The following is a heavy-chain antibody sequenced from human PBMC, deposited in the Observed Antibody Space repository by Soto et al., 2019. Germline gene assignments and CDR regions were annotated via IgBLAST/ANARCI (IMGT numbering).Heavy chain of an antibody. Sequence: QVQLVQSGAEMKKPGSSVKVSCKASGGTFSNYAISWVRQAPGQGLEWMAGIIPIFGTSNYAPTFQGRVAITADESTSTAYMELSSLRSSDTAVYYCATWGGRGPVTRLLRFDSWGQGTTVTVSS. CDR3: ATWGGRGPVTRLLRFDS. CDR2: IIPIFGTS. D-gene: IGHD4-4*01. V-gene: IGHV1-69*01. CDR1: GGTFSNYA. J-gene: IGHJ3*01.